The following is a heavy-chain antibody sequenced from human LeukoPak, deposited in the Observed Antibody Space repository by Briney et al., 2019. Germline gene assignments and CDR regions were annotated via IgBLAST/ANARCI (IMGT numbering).Heavy chain of an antibody. J-gene: IGHJ5*02. CDR3: ARVQAWFDP. CDR1: GFTFSNAW. Sequence: GGSLRLSCAASGFTFSNAWMSWVRQAPGKGLEWVANIKQDGSEKYYVDSVKGRFTISRDNAKNSLYLQMNSLRAEDTAVYYCARVQAWFDPWGQGTLVTVSS. V-gene: IGHV3-7*04. CDR2: IKQDGSEK.